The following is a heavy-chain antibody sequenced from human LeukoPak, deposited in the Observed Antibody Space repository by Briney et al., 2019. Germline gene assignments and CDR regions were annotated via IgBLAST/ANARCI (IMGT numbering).Heavy chain of an antibody. Sequence: PSETLSLTCTVSGGSIGSFYWNWIRQPPGKGLEWVGYVFYSGNTNYNPSLGSRVTISEDTSKNQFSLNLNSLTAADTAVYYCARGLPGRDAFDVWGQGTVVTVSS. CDR2: VFYSGNT. J-gene: IGHJ3*01. CDR1: GGSIGSFY. CDR3: ARGLPGRDAFDV. V-gene: IGHV4-59*13. D-gene: IGHD3-16*01.